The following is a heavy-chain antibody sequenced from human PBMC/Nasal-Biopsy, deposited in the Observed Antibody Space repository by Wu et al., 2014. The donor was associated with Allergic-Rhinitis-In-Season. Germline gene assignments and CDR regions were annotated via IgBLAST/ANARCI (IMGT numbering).Heavy chain of an antibody. J-gene: IGHJ4*02. V-gene: IGHV4-31*03. CDR3: AREPHITIFVGYCAMDV. Sequence: TLSLTCTVFGDSISSGGYYWSWLRQYPGKALEWIGNIYYSGKTYFNPSLESRVTMSVDTSKNQFSLKMESVTAADTAVYYCAREPHITIFVGYCAMDVWGQGTLVTVTS. CDR1: GDSISSGGYY. CDR2: IYYSGKT. D-gene: IGHD3-10*02.